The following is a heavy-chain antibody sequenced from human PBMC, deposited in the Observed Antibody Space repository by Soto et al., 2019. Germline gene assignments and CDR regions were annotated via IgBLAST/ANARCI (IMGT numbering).Heavy chain of an antibody. CDR2: IDPRNGGT. V-gene: IGHV1-2*02. J-gene: IGHJ4*02. Sequence: ASVKVSCKASGYTFSDYYIHWVRQAPGQGLEWMGWIDPRNGGTKYAQKFQDRFSMNTDTSNGTASMELRRLRSDDTAVFFCARVRYRNVIHAWGQGTLVTVSS. D-gene: IGHD2-2*01. CDR1: GYTFSDYY. CDR3: ARVRYRNVIHA.